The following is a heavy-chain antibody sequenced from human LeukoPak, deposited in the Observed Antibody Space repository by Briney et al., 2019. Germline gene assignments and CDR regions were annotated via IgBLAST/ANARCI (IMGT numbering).Heavy chain of an antibody. CDR1: GDSIRSNNYY. D-gene: IGHD3-3*01. CDR2: MYDTGST. V-gene: IGHV4-39*01. Sequence: PSETLSLTCTVSGDSIRSNNYYWGWIRQPPGKGLEWIGSMYDTGSTFYNPSLKSRVIISVDTSKNQFSLKLSSVTAADTAVYYCQSRFLEWLLDYWGQGTLVTVSS. J-gene: IGHJ4*02. CDR3: QSRFLEWLLDY.